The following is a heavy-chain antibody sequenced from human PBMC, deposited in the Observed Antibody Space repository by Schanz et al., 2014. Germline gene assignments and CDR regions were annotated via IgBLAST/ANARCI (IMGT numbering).Heavy chain of an antibody. CDR1: GGSISRGTHY. D-gene: IGHD6-13*01. Sequence: QVRMQESGPGLVKPSQTLSLTCTVSGGSISRGTHYWTWIRQLPGKGLEWIGHIYYTGTIFYNPSLKSRVIISVDTSKNQFSLRLTSVTAADTAVYYCARNIIATARAYDIWGQGTMVTVSS. V-gene: IGHV4-31*03. CDR2: IYYTGTI. CDR3: ARNIIATARAYDI. J-gene: IGHJ3*02.